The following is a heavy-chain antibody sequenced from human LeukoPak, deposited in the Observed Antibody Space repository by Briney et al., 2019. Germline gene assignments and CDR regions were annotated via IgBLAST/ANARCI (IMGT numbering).Heavy chain of an antibody. Sequence: SETLSLTCAVYGGSFSGYYWSWVRQPPGKGLEWIGEINHSGSTNYNPSLKSRVTISVDTSKNQFSLKLSSVTAADTAVYYFARGDFWSGYCQLYYWGQGALVTVSS. CDR2: INHSGST. J-gene: IGHJ4*02. CDR1: GGSFSGYY. CDR3: ARGDFWSGYCQLYY. D-gene: IGHD3-3*01. V-gene: IGHV4-34*01.